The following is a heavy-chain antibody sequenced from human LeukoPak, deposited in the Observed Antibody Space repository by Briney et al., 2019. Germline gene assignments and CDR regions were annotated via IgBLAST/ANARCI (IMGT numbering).Heavy chain of an antibody. D-gene: IGHD2-15*01. CDR3: ARGIVVMVAAD. Sequence: SETLSLTCAVSAYSIGSGYYWGWIRQPPGKGLEWIGSIYYSGSTYYNPSLKSRVTISVDTSKNQFSLKLSSVTAADTAVYYCARGIVVMVAADWGQGTLVTVSS. CDR1: AYSIGSGYY. J-gene: IGHJ4*02. CDR2: IYYSGST. V-gene: IGHV4-38-2*01.